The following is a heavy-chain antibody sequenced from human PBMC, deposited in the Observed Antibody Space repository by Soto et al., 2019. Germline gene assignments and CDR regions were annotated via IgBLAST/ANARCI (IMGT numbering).Heavy chain of an antibody. J-gene: IGHJ6*03. D-gene: IGHD2-2*01. V-gene: IGHV4-59*08. CDR1: GGSISSYY. Sequence: QVQLQESGPGLVKPSETLSLTCTVSGGSISSYYWSWIRQPPGKGLEWIGYSHYSGSTNYNPSLKSHVTTAVDTTNNQYSLKMRSVAAADTAVYYCASQSGYCSSTSCYGGFYYYYYYMHVWGKGTTVPVSS. CDR3: ASQSGYCSSTSCYGGFYYYYYYMHV. CDR2: SHYSGST.